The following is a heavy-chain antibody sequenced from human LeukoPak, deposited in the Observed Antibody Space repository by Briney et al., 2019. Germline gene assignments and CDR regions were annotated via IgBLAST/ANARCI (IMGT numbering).Heavy chain of an antibody. Sequence: GGSLRLSCAASGFTFSSYGMHWVRQAPGKGLEWVADIWFDGKNEHFADSVKGRFTISRDNSKNTLYLQMNNMRPEDTAVFFCARGGYYDSSSYPYFWKTNTDAFDIWGRGTMVTVSA. D-gene: IGHD3-22*01. J-gene: IGHJ3*02. CDR3: ARGGYYDSSSYPYFWKTNTDAFDI. V-gene: IGHV3-33*01. CDR2: IWFDGKNE. CDR1: GFTFSSYG.